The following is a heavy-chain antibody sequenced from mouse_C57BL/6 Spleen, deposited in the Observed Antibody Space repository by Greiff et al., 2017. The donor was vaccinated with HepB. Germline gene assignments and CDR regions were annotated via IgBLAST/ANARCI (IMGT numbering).Heavy chain of an antibody. CDR1: GYSITSGYY. V-gene: IGHV3-6*01. Sequence: EVQLQESGPGLVKPSQSLSLTCSVTGYSITSGYYWNWIRQFPGNKLEWMGYISYDGSNNYNPSLKNRISITRDTSKNQFFLKLNSVTTEDTATYYCAREGNGKGYWGQGTTLTVSS. J-gene: IGHJ2*01. D-gene: IGHD2-1*01. CDR2: ISYDGSN. CDR3: AREGNGKGY.